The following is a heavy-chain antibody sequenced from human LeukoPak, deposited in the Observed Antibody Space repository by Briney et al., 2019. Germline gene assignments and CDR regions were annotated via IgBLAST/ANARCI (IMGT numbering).Heavy chain of an antibody. D-gene: IGHD1-1*01. CDR2: ISSNGGNT. CDR3: VKQRKYTANWSFDY. CDR1: GFTFSDYA. V-gene: IGHV3-64D*06. Sequence: GGSMRLSCSASGFTFSDYAMFWVRQPPGRGREYVSAISSNGGNTYYADSVKGRFTISRDNSQNTLYLQMSSVRADDTAVYYCVKQRKYTANWSFDYWGQGTLVTVSS. J-gene: IGHJ4*02.